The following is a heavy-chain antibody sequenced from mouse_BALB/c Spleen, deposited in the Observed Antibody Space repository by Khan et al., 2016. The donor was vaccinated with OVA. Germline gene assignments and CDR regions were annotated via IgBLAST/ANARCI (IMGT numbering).Heavy chain of an antibody. CDR3: AREEALYYFDY. J-gene: IGHJ2*01. Sequence: QVHVKQSGAELVRPGASVKLSCKTSGYIFTSYWIHWVKQRSGQGLEWIARIYPGTDNTYFNEKLKDKATLTADKSSSTAYMHLSSLKYEDSAVYFCAREEALYYFDYGGQGTTLTVSA. CDR2: IYPGTDNT. CDR1: GYIFTSYW. D-gene: IGHD1-1*01. V-gene: IGHV1-76*01.